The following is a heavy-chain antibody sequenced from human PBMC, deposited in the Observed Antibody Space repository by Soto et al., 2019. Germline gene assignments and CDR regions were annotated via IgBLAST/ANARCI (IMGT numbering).Heavy chain of an antibody. J-gene: IGHJ4*02. D-gene: IGHD6-19*01. CDR3: AKKGVSSGWADYFDY. CDR1: VFTFTSYA. CDR2: VSSDGSNK. Sequence: GGSLRLSCAASVFTFTSYAMHWVRQAPGKGLEWLSVVSSDGSNKYXXDSVKGRXXISRDNSKNSLXLQMNXVRVEDTAVYYCAKKGVSSGWADYFDYWGQXT. V-gene: IGHV3-30-3*02.